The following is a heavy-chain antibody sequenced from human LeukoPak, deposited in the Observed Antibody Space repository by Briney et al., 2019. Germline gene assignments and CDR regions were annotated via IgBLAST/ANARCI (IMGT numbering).Heavy chain of an antibody. D-gene: IGHD6-13*01. Sequence: GGSLRLSCAASGFTVSSNYMSWVRQAPGKGLEWVSVIYSGGSAYYADSVKGRFTISRHNSKNTLYLQMNSLRAEDTAVYYCARAPGHPTTYSSSWNFYYGMDVWGQGTTVTVSS. J-gene: IGHJ6*02. CDR2: IYSGGSA. V-gene: IGHV3-53*04. CDR1: GFTVSSNY. CDR3: ARAPGHPTTYSSSWNFYYGMDV.